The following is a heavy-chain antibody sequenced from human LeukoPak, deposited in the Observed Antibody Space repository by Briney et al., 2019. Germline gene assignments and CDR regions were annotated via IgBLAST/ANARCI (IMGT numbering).Heavy chain of an antibody. J-gene: IGHJ5*02. Sequence: SETLSLTCTVSGGSMSSYYWGWIRQPAGKGLEWIGHIFISGSTNYNPSLKSRVSMSVDTSKNQLSLKLSSLTAADTAVYYCARGRIVAAGTWFDPWGQGTLVTVSS. CDR2: IFISGST. CDR3: ARGRIVAAGTWFDP. CDR1: GGSMSSYY. D-gene: IGHD6-13*01. V-gene: IGHV4-4*07.